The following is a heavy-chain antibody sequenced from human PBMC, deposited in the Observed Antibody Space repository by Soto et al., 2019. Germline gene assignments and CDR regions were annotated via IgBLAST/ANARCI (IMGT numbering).Heavy chain of an antibody. CDR1: GFTFSSYG. V-gene: IGHV3-33*01. CDR2: IWYDGSNK. J-gene: IGHJ4*02. CDR3: ARDRGASITMVRGVKDY. Sequence: GGSLRLSCAASGFTFSSYGMHWVRQAPGKGLEWVAVIWYDGSNKYYADSVKGRFTISRDNSKNTLYLQMNSLRAEDTAVYYCARDRGASITMVRGVKDYWGQGTLVTVSS. D-gene: IGHD3-10*01.